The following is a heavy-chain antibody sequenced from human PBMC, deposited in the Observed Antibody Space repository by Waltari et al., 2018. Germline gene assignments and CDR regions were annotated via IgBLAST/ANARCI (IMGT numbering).Heavy chain of an antibody. CDR1: GFTFSSYD. CDR2: IGTAGDT. J-gene: IGHJ3*02. V-gene: IGHV3-13*01. CDR3: ARATTYAFDI. Sequence: EVQLVESGGGLVQPGGSLRLSCAASGFTFSSYDMHWVRQATGKGLEWVSAIGTAGDTYYLGSVKGRFTISRENAKNSLYLHMNSLRAGDTAMYYCARATTYAFDIWGQGTMVTISS.